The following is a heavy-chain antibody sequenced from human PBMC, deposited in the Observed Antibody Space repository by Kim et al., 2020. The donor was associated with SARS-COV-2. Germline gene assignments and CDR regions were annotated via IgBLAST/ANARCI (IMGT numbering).Heavy chain of an antibody. J-gene: IGHJ6*02. CDR3: ARDSGDRPYYGMDV. Sequence: GGSLRLSCAASGFTFSSYAMHWVRQAPGKGLEWVAVISYDGSNKYYADSVKGRFTISRDNSKNTLYLQMNSLRAEDTAVYYCARDSGDRPYYGMDVWGQG. CDR1: GFTFSSYA. CDR2: ISYDGSNK. V-gene: IGHV3-30*04. D-gene: IGHD2-21*02.